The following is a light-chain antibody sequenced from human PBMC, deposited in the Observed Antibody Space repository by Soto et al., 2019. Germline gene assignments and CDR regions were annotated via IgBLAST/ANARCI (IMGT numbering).Light chain of an antibody. CDR2: KAS. CDR1: QTSSNW. V-gene: IGKV1-5*03. J-gene: IGKJ1*01. Sequence: DIQMTQSPSTLSGSVGDRVTITCRASQTSSNWLAWYQQKPGKAPKLLIYKASTLKSGVPSRFSGSGSGTEFTLTISSLQPDDFATYYCQHYNSYSEGFGEGTKVDIK. CDR3: QHYNSYSEG.